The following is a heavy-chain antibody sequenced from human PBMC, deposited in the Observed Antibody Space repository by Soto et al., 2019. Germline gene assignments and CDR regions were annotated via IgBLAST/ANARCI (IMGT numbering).Heavy chain of an antibody. V-gene: IGHV3-48*03. Sequence: QPGGSLRLSCVASEFTFSRYEMNWVGQAPGKGLEWVSYISSSGTTIYYTDSVKGRFTISRDNAKKSLYLQMNSLRAEDTAVYYCARDVSTETTNSHYAMDVWGQGTPVTSP. CDR3: ARDVSTETTNSHYAMDV. CDR1: EFTFSRYE. D-gene: IGHD4-17*01. CDR2: ISSSGTTI. J-gene: IGHJ6*02.